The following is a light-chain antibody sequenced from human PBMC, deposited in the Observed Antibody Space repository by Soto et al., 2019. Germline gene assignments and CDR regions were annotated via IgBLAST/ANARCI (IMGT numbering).Light chain of an antibody. CDR2: EVS. J-gene: IGLJ1*01. CDR3: SSYTSISTLYV. Sequence: QSVLTQPRSVSGSPGQSVTISCTGTSSDVGGYNYVSWYQQHPGKAPKLMIYEVSHRPSGVSNRFSGSKSDNTASLTISGLQAEDEADYYCSSYTSISTLYVFGTGTKVTVL. CDR1: SSDVGGYNY. V-gene: IGLV2-14*01.